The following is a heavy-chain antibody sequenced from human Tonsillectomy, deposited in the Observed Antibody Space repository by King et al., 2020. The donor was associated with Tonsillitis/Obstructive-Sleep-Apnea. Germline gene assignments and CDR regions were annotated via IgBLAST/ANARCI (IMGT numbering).Heavy chain of an antibody. D-gene: IGHD6-6*01. CDR3: AREGQVDYSRSGGYFDY. Sequence: QLQESGPGLVKPSETLSLTCTVSGASITNYYWSWIRQPPGKGLEWIGYIYYSGNTNYNPPLKSRVTISVDTSKNQFSLKLRSVTAADTAVYYCAREGQVDYSRSGGYFDYWGQGTLVTVSS. CDR2: IYYSGNT. CDR1: GASITNYY. V-gene: IGHV4-59*01. J-gene: IGHJ4*02.